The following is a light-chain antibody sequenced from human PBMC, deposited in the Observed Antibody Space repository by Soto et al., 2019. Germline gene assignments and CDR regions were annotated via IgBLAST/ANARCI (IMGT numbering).Light chain of an antibody. CDR3: EQRNNWPWT. CDR1: QNVDSNY. J-gene: IGKJ1*01. CDR2: GAF. Sequence: EIVLTQSPGILSVSTGVGAGHSCSPSQNVDSNYLAWYQQKPGQAPRIIIFGAFGRATGIPDRFSGSASVTDFPLTIRSLDPEDFAVYYCEQRNNWPWTFGQGTKVDIK. V-gene: IGKV3D-20*02.